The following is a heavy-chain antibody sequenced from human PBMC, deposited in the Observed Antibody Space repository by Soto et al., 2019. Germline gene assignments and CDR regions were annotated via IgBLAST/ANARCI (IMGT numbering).Heavy chain of an antibody. CDR2: MNPNSGNT. Sequence: QVQLVQSGAEVKKPGASVKVSCKASGYTFTSYDINWVRQATGQGLEWMGWMNPNSGNTGYAQKFQGRVTITADESTSTAYMELSSLRSEDTAVYYCARGPYSNYGMDVWGQGTTVTVSS. CDR3: ARGPYSNYGMDV. J-gene: IGHJ6*02. CDR1: GYTFTSYD. D-gene: IGHD4-4*01. V-gene: IGHV1-8*01.